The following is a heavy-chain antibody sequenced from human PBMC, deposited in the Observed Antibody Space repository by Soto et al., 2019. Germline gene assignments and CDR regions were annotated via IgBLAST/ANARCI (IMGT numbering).Heavy chain of an antibody. Sequence: SETLSLTCTVSGGSISSHYWSWVGQAPGKLQEWIGHIYYRGSTNYNPPRRSRSTISVDASECQFCLMVNYVTTADAAVNYCARHGREASGMNVWGQGTKVTVS. D-gene: IGHD1-26*01. CDR2: IYYRGST. J-gene: IGHJ6*02. V-gene: IGHV4-59*11. CDR3: ARHGREASGMNV. CDR1: GGSISSHY.